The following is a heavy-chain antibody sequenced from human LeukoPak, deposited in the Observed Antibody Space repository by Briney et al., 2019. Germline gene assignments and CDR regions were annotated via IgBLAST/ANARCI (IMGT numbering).Heavy chain of an antibody. CDR3: ARTTNSYYYYYYIDV. Sequence: GASVKVSCKASGYTFNSAGISWVRQAPRQGLEWMGWINAYNDNTKYAEKLQGRVTMTTDTSTSTAYMELRSLRSDDTAVYYCARTTNSYYYYYYIDVWGKGTTVTVSS. V-gene: IGHV1-18*01. D-gene: IGHD1-26*01. CDR1: GYTFNSAG. CDR2: INAYNDNT. J-gene: IGHJ6*03.